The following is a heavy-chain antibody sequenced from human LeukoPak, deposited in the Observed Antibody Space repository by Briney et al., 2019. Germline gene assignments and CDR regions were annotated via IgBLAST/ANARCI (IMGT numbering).Heavy chain of an antibody. CDR2: VNSDGSST. J-gene: IGHJ4*02. CDR1: GFTFSSYW. V-gene: IGHV3-74*01. D-gene: IGHD3-22*01. Sequence: GGSLRLSCAASGFTFSSYWMHWVRHAPGKGLVWVSRVNSDGSSTSYADSVKGRFTISRDNAKNTLYLKMNSLRAEDTAVYYCARDGTYYYDSSAYPDYWGQGTLVTVSS. CDR3: ARDGTYYYDSSAYPDY.